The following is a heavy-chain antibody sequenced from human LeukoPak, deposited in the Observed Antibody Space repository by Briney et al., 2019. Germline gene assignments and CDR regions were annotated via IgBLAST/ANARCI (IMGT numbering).Heavy chain of an antibody. V-gene: IGHV1-2*02. CDR3: ARDSSSSGWFDP. CDR1: GSTFTRYY. CDR2: INRNSGGT. J-gene: IGHJ5*02. Sequence: ASVTVSCKPSGSTFTRYYMHWVRQAPGPRLEWMGWINRNSGGTNYAKKFQGRVTMTRDTSISTAYMELSRLRSDDTAVYYCARDSSSSGWFDPWGQGTLVTVSS. D-gene: IGHD6-6*01.